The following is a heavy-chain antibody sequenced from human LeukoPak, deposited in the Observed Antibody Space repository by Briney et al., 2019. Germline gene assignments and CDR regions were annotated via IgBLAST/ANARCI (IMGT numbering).Heavy chain of an antibody. Sequence: GGSLRLSCAASGFTFSSYAMGWVRQAPGKGLEWVSAISGSGGSTYYADSVKGRFTISRDNSKNTLWLQMNTLRAEDTAVYYCANRLGTTGTTTYFDYWGQGTLVTVSS. CDR3: ANRLGTTGTTTYFDY. CDR2: ISGSGGST. CDR1: GFTFSSYA. D-gene: IGHD1-1*01. J-gene: IGHJ4*02. V-gene: IGHV3-23*01.